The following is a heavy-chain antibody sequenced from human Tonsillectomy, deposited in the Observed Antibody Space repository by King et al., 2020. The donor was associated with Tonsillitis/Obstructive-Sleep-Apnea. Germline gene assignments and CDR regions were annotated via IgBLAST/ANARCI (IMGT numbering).Heavy chain of an antibody. J-gene: IGHJ4*02. CDR3: TLTGYASN. CDR1: GYSFTSYS. CDR2: IDPSDSYT. Sequence: QLVQSGAEVKKPGESLRISCKGSGYSFTSYSISWVRQMPGKGLEWLGMIDPSDSYTHYSPSCPGHVTISTDKSLNTAYLQWSSLKASDTAMYYCTLTGYASNWGQGTLVTVSS. V-gene: IGHV5-10-1*01. D-gene: IGHD1-14*01.